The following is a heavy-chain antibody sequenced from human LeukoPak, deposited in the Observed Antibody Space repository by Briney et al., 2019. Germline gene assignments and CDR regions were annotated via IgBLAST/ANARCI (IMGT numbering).Heavy chain of an antibody. CDR3: ARTPWNIVATITTPAPLLFDN. Sequence: SSETLSLTCTVSGDSISSYYWSWIRQPPGKRLEWIGYIYYSGSTNYNPSLKSRVTISIDTSKNQFSLKLTSVTAADTAVYYCARTPWNIVATITTPAPLLFDNWGQGTLVTVSS. D-gene: IGHD5-12*01. CDR2: IYYSGST. CDR1: GDSISSYY. V-gene: IGHV4-59*01. J-gene: IGHJ4*02.